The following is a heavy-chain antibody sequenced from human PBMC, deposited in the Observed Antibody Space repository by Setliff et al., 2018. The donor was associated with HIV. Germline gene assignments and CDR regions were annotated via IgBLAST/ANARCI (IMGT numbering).Heavy chain of an antibody. V-gene: IGHV3-23*01. CDR2: ISGSGIGS. CDR1: GFTFSRYA. Sequence: PGGSLRLSCAASGFTFSRYAMTWVRQAPGKGLEWVSAISGSGIGSYYPDSVKGRFTISRDNSKNTLFLQMNSLRAEDTALYYCARRGDGYKSKIAFDIWGQGAMVT. CDR3: ARRGDGYKSKIAFDI. J-gene: IGHJ3*02. D-gene: IGHD5-12*01.